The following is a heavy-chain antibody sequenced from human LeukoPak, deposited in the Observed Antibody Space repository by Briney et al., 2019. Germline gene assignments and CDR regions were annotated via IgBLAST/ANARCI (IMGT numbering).Heavy chain of an antibody. J-gene: IGHJ5*02. D-gene: IGHD2-2*01. CDR3: ARGLVVVPAAMRGAGWFDP. Sequence: GSLRLSCAASGFTFSSYAMSRVRQAPGKGLEWIGEINHSGSTNYNPSLKSRVTISVDTSKNQFSLKLSSVTAADTAVYYCARGLVVVPAAMRGAGWFDPWGQGTLVTVSS. CDR1: GFTFSSYA. CDR2: INHSGST. V-gene: IGHV4-34*01.